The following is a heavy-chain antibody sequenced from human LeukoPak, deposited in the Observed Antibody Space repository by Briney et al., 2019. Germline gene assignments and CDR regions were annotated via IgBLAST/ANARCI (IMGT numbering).Heavy chain of an antibody. CDR1: GFTFDDYG. CDR3: APLDYYGSGSANDP. CDR2: INWNGGST. Sequence: GGSLRLSSAASGFTFDDYGMSWVRQAPGKGLEWVSGINWNGGSTGYADSVKGRFTISRDNAKNSLYLQMNSLRAEDTALYYCAPLDYYGSGSANDPWGQGTLVTVSS. D-gene: IGHD3-10*01. V-gene: IGHV3-20*04. J-gene: IGHJ5*02.